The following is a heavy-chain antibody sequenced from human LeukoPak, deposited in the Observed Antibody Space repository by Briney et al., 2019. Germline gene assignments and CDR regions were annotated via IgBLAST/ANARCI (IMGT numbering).Heavy chain of an antibody. J-gene: IGHJ4*02. Sequence: SETLSLTCIVSGGSVYSGTYYWSWVRQPPGKGLGWIGYVYYSGSTNYNPSLKSRVTISLDTSKNQFSLRLSSVTAADTAVYYCARIKSSGWYYDYWGQGTLVTVSS. CDR2: VYYSGST. V-gene: IGHV4-61*01. CDR1: GGSVYSGTYY. CDR3: ARIKSSGWYYDY. D-gene: IGHD6-19*01.